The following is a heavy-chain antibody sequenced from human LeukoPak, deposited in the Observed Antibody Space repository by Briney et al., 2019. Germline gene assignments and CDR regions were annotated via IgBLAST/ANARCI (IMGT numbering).Heavy chain of an antibody. CDR1: GGSFSGYY. Sequence: PSETLSLTCAVYGGSFSGYYWSWIRQPPGKGLEWIGEINHSGGTNYNPSLKSRVTISVDTSKNQFSLKLSSVTAADTAVYYCARGRKGITMVRGATDFDWWGQGTLVTVSS. V-gene: IGHV4-34*01. CDR2: INHSGGT. J-gene: IGHJ4*02. D-gene: IGHD3-10*01. CDR3: ARGRKGITMVRGATDFDW.